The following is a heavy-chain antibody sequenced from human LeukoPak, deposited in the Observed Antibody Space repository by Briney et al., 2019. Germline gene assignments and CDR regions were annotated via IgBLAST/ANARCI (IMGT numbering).Heavy chain of an antibody. D-gene: IGHD3-16*01. Sequence: ASVKVSCKASGYTFTSYGISWVRQAPRQGLEWMGWISAYNGNTNYAQKFQGRVTMTRDTSTSTVYMELSSLRSEDTAVYYCARERGGHYFDYWGQGTLVTVSS. J-gene: IGHJ4*02. CDR2: ISAYNGNT. V-gene: IGHV1-18*01. CDR3: ARERGGHYFDY. CDR1: GYTFTSYG.